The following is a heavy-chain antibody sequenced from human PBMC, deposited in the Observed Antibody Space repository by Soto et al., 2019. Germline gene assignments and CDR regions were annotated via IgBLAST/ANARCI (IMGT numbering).Heavy chain of an antibody. V-gene: IGHV1-18*01. CDR3: ARVGDYGDSPVAGMDV. J-gene: IGHJ6*02. D-gene: IGHD4-17*01. CDR1: GYTFTSYG. Sequence: QVQLVQSGAEVKKPGASVKVSCKASGYTFTSYGISWVRQAPGQGLEWMGWISAYNGNTNYVQKLQGRVTRTTDTATSTAYKELRSLTSDDTAVYYGARVGDYGDSPVAGMDVWGQGTTVTVSS. CDR2: ISAYNGNT.